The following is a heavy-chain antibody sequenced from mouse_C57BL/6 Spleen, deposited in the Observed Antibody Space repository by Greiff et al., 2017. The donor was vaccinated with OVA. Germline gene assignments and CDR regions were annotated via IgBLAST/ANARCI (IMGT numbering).Heavy chain of an antibody. J-gene: IGHJ3*01. V-gene: IGHV5-9*01. CDR1: GFTFSSYT. D-gene: IGHD2-3*01. CDR3: ARQEGYSSFAY. CDR2: ISGGGGNT. Sequence: EVKLMESGGGLVKPGGSLKLSCAASGFTFSSYTMSWVRQTPEKRLEWVATISGGGGNTYYPDRVKGRFTITTDNAKNTLYLLMSMLRYDETALYYCARQEGYSSFAYWGQGTLVTVSA.